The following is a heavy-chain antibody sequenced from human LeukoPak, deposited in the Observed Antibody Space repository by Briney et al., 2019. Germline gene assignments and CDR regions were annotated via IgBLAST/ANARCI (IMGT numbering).Heavy chain of an antibody. CDR2: ISDIGTTQ. Sequence: GGSLRLSCAASGFPFRTYELHWVRQAAGKGLAWVSYISDIGTTQHYADSVKGRFIISRDNAKNTLSLQMNSLTAEDTAVYYCARDRSKVTAYDDALDLWGQGTMVIVSS. V-gene: IGHV3-48*03. D-gene: IGHD2-21*02. J-gene: IGHJ3*01. CDR1: GFPFRTYE. CDR3: ARDRSKVTAYDDALDL.